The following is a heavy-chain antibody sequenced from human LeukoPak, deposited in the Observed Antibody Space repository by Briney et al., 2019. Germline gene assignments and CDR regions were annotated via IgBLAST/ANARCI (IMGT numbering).Heavy chain of an antibody. CDR1: GFTFSGFA. CDR3: HYYDTSGYCS. J-gene: IGHJ5*02. Sequence: GGSLRLSCAASGFTFSGFAMSWVRQAPGKGLEWVSGISGSGDNTYYADSVKGRFTISRDNSKNTLFLQMNSLRAEDTAVYFAHYYDTSGYCSWGQGTLVTVSS. V-gene: IGHV3-23*01. D-gene: IGHD3-22*01. CDR2: ISGSGDNT.